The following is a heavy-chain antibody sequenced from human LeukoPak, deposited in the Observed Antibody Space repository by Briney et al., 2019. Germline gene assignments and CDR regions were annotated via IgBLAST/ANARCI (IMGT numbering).Heavy chain of an antibody. Sequence: GGSLRLSCAASGFTFSSYAMHWVRQAPGKGLEWVAVISYDRSITYYADSVKGRFTLSCDNSKNTLYLQMNSLSPEDAAVYYCARDPTAVSNLPSYYFDYWGQGTLVTVSS. V-gene: IGHV3-30-3*01. CDR1: GFTFSSYA. D-gene: IGHD6-19*01. J-gene: IGHJ4*02. CDR3: ARDPTAVSNLPSYYFDY. CDR2: ISYDRSIT.